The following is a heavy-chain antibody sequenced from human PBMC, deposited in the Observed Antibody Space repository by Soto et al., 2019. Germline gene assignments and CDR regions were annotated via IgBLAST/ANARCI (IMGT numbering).Heavy chain of an antibody. D-gene: IGHD3-9*01. CDR2: IYYSGST. Sequence: QLQLQESGPGLVKPSETLSLTCTVSGGSISSSSYYWGWIRQPPGKGLEWIGSIYYSGSTYYNPSLKSRVTVSVDTAKNQFSLKLSSGTAADTAVYYCARPRGDYDSLTGYYTGTSYGMDVWGQGTTVTVSS. J-gene: IGHJ6*02. CDR3: ARPRGDYDSLTGYYTGTSYGMDV. CDR1: GGSISSSSYY. V-gene: IGHV4-39*01.